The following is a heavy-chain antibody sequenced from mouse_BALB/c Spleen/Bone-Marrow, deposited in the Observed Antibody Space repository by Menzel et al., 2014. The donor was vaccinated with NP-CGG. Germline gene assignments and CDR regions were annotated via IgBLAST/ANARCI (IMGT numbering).Heavy chain of an antibody. D-gene: IGHD2-10*01. CDR1: GYRFSSFW. J-gene: IGHJ2*01. V-gene: IGHV1-9*01. CDR2: ILPGSGST. Sequence: QVQLQQSGAEVVKSGASVKISCRATGYRFSSFWIEWIKQRPGHGLEWIGKILPGSGSTNYNEKFKGKATLSADTSSNTAYMQLSSLTSEDSAVYFCAREGAFYGNPFDFWGQGTTLTVSS. CDR3: AREGAFYGNPFDF.